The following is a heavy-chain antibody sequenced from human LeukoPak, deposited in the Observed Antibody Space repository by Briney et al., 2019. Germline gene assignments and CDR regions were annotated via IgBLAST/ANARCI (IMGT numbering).Heavy chain of an antibody. CDR3: AKDRAYYMDV. Sequence: GGSLRLSCAASGFIFSTYGMHWVRQAPGKGLEWVAFIRYDGSYKYYADSVKGRFTISRDNSKNTLYLQMNSLRAEDTAVYYCAKDRAYYMDVWGKGTTVTISS. V-gene: IGHV3-30*02. CDR2: IRYDGSYK. J-gene: IGHJ6*03. CDR1: GFIFSTYG.